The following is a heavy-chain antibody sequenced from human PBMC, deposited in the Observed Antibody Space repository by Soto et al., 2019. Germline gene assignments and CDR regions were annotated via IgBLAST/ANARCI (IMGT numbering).Heavy chain of an antibody. CDR2: ISGSGGST. Sequence: EVQLLESGGGLVQPGGSLRLSCAASGFTFSSYAMSWVRQAPGKGLEWVSAISGSGGSTYYADSVKGRFTISRDNSKNTLYLLMNSLRAEDTAVYYCAKDLLLWFGELADDYWGQGTLVTVSS. CDR3: AKDLLLWFGELADDY. J-gene: IGHJ4*02. D-gene: IGHD3-10*01. CDR1: GFTFSSYA. V-gene: IGHV3-23*01.